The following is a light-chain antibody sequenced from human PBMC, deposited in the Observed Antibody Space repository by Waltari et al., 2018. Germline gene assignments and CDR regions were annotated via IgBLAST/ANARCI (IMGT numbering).Light chain of an antibody. CDR1: QNIDIY. Sequence: DVQLTHSPSSLSASVGDRVTISCRASQNIDIYLNWYQQKPGKAPNLLIYWASNLQSGVPARFSGSGSGTDFTLTISSLQPEDFASFYCQQTSITPRTFGQGTKLEI. CDR2: WAS. CDR3: QQTSITPRT. V-gene: IGKV1-39*01. J-gene: IGKJ2*01.